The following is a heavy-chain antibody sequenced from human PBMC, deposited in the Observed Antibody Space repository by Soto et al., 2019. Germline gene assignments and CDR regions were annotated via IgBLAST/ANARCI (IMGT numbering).Heavy chain of an antibody. Sequence: GGSPRLSCVASGFTFSRFSMNWVRQAPGKGLEWLSYISTTGNTIFYADSVKGRFTISRDNANNSLSLQMNSLRDEDTAVYYCARGNFEVVVSSSRWFDPWGQGTLVTVSS. CDR1: GFTFSRFS. CDR2: ISTTGNTI. J-gene: IGHJ5*02. CDR3: ARGNFEVVVSSSRWFDP. D-gene: IGHD2-21*01. V-gene: IGHV3-48*02.